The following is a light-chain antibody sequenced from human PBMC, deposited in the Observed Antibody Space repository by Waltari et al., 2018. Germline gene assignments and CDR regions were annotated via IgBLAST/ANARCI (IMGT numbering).Light chain of an antibody. V-gene: IGLV2-18*02. J-gene: IGLJ1*01. CDR1: SSDIGSYNR. CDR2: EVS. Sequence: QSALTQPPSVSGSPGQSVTISCTGTSSDIGSYNRVSWYQQPPGTAPKLLIYEVSHRPSGVPDRFSGSKSGNTAFLTISGLQAEDEADYYCNSYTTSDTYVFGTGTTVTVL. CDR3: NSYTTSDTYV.